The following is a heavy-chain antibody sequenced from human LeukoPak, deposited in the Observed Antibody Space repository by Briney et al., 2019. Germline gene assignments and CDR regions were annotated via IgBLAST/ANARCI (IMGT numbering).Heavy chain of an antibody. V-gene: IGHV3-23*01. CDR2: ISGSGGST. Sequence: PGGSLRLSCAASGFTLSSYAMSWVRQAPGKGLEWVSAISGSGGSTYYADSVKGRFTISRDNSKNTLYLQMNSLRAEDTAVYYCAKAGLYDYSNYYFDYWAREPWSPSPQ. CDR3: AKAGLYDYSNYYFDY. J-gene: IGHJ4*02. D-gene: IGHD4-11*01. CDR1: GFTLSSYA.